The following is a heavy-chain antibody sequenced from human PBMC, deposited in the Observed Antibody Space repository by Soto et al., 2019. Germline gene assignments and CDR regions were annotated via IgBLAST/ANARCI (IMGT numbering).Heavy chain of an antibody. J-gene: IGHJ6*02. Sequence: GGSLRLSCNASGFTVSSSYMSWVRQAPGMGLEWVAVVESGGTAHYADSVKGRFTISRDNPNNIIYLQLHTLRAEDTAVYYCAKDLGPLKLLNYVFYGLDVWGQGTTVTVSS. V-gene: IGHV3-53*01. CDR3: AKDLGPLKLLNYVFYGLDV. CDR2: VESGGTA. CDR1: GFTVSSSY. D-gene: IGHD2-21*02.